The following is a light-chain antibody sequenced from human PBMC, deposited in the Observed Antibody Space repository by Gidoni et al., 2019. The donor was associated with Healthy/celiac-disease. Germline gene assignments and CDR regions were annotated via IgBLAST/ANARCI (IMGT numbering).Light chain of an antibody. J-gene: IGKJ1*01. CDR3: QQRYSTPRP. V-gene: IGKV1-39*01. Sequence: IHMTQSPSSLSASVGDRVTITCRASQSISSYLIWYQQKPGKAPKILIYPAASLQSGGPSRLSGSGSGAEFTLTISSLLAEDFATYYCQQRYSTPRPFGQGTKVEIK. CDR1: QSISSY. CDR2: PAA.